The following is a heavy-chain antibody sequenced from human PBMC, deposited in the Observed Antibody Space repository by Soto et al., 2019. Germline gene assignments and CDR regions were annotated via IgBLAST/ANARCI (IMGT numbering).Heavy chain of an antibody. V-gene: IGHV1-2*02. J-gene: IGHJ3*02. CDR3: ARGGGVGVAGSAAFDM. CDR1: GYPVTAYY. CDR2: INPATGAA. Sequence: QLHLVQSGAVVKKPGASVTVSCSASGYPVTAYYMHWVRQAPGRGREWMGGINPATGAAKYTQTFQGRVDMTRDTSTSTVCMERSGLTSEDTAVFYCARGGGVGVAGSAAFDMWGQGTLVTVSS. D-gene: IGHD3-3*01.